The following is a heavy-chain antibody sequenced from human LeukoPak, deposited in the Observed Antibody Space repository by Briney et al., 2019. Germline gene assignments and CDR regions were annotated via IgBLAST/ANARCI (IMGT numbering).Heavy chain of an antibody. Sequence: SETLSLTCAVYGGSFSGYYWSWIRQPPGKGLEWIGEINHSGSTNYNPFLRSRVTISVDTSKNQFSLKLSSVTAADTAVYYCARRASLDYWGQGTLVTVSS. D-gene: IGHD5-12*01. CDR2: INHSGST. CDR1: GGSFSGYY. J-gene: IGHJ4*02. CDR3: ARRASLDY. V-gene: IGHV4-34*01.